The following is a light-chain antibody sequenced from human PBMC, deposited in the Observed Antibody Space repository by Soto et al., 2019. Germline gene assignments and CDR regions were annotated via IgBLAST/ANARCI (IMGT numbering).Light chain of an antibody. Sequence: QCFLTQPASVSGSPGQSSNISCSGTISDIGSYNHVAWYQQFPGKSPKLMIYAVSDRPPGVSDRFSGSKSGITASLTISGLQTEDEADYYCISYTDRQSYLFGTGTKVTVL. CDR3: ISYTDRQSYL. J-gene: IGLJ1*01. V-gene: IGLV2-14*03. CDR1: ISDIGSYNH. CDR2: AVS.